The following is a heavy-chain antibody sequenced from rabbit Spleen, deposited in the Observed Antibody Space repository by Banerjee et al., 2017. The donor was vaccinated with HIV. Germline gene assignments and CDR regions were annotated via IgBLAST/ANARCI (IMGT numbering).Heavy chain of an antibody. Sequence: QQQLVESGGGLVKPGGTLTLTCKASGIDLSNYYYMYWVRQAPGKGLELIAWIYTRDGSTYNASWDNGRFAISRSTSLKTVDLKMTSLTATVTAAYSCARDRAGDVTFVIISNLNLWGQGTLVTVS. CDR1: GIDLSNYYY. D-gene: IGHD6-1*01. CDR3: ARDRAGDVTFVIISNLNL. V-gene: IGHV1S43*01. J-gene: IGHJ4*01. CDR2: IYTRDGST.